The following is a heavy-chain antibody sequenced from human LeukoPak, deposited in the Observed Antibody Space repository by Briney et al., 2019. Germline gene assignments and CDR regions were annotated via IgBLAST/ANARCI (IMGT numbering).Heavy chain of an antibody. V-gene: IGHV4-39*07. CDR1: GGSISSSSYY. J-gene: IGHJ6*03. CDR3: ARGIRGDYYYYYMDV. Sequence: SETLSLTCTVSGGSISSSSYYWGWIRQPPGKGLEWIGSIYYSGSTYCNPSLKSRVTISVDTSKNQFSLKLSSVTAADTAVYYCARGIRGDYYYYYMDVWGKGTTVTVSS. CDR2: IYYSGST.